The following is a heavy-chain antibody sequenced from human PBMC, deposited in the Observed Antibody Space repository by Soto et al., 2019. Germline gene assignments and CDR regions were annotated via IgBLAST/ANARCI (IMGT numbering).Heavy chain of an antibody. J-gene: IGHJ4*02. Sequence: SETLSLTCTVSGGSISSGGYYWSWIRQHPGKGLEWIGYIYYSGSTYYNPSLKSRVTISVDTSKNQFSLKLSSVTAADTAVYYCARRGGDYIFYWGQGTLVTVSS. CDR2: IYYSGST. V-gene: IGHV4-39*01. D-gene: IGHD4-17*01. CDR3: ARRGGDYIFY. CDR1: GGSISSGGYY.